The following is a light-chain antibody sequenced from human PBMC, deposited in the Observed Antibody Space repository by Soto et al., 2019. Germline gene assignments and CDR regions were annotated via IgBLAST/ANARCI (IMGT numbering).Light chain of an antibody. CDR1: QSISDY. V-gene: IGKV1-5*01. CDR3: QQYNSYSVT. Sequence: DIQMTQSPSTLSASVGDRVIITCRASQSISDYLAWYQQKPGKAPKLLIYDASNLESGVPSTFSGSGSGTEFTLTISSLQPDDFATYYCQQYNSYSVTFGQGTKVDIK. J-gene: IGKJ1*01. CDR2: DAS.